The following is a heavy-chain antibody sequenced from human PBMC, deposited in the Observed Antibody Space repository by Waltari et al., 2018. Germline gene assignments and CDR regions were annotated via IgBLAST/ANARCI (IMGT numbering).Heavy chain of an antibody. Sequence: QVQLQESGPGLVKPSETLSLTCAVSGYSISSGYYWGWIRQPPGKGLEWIGSIYHSGSTYSIPSLKSRVSISVDTSKTQFSLKLSSVTAADTAVYYCARDSDSTHSFDYWGQGTLVTVSS. CDR1: GYSISSGYY. V-gene: IGHV4-38-2*02. CDR3: ARDSDSTHSFDY. D-gene: IGHD2-2*01. J-gene: IGHJ4*02. CDR2: IYHSGST.